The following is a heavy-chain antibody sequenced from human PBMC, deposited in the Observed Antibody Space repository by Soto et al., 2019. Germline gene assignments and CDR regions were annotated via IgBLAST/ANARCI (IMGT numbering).Heavy chain of an antibody. D-gene: IGHD3-16*01. J-gene: IGHJ4*02. Sequence: EVQLVESGGGLVQPGGSLRLSCAASGFTFSSYGMKWVRQAPGKGLEWGSYISSSSSTIYYADSVKGRFTISRDNAKNSLYLQMNSLRAEDTAVYYCARYWGSWTVDYWGQGTLVTVSS. V-gene: IGHV3-48*01. CDR1: GFTFSSYG. CDR2: ISSSSSTI. CDR3: ARYWGSWTVDY.